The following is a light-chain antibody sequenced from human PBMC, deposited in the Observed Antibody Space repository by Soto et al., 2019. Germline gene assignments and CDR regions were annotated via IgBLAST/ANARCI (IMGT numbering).Light chain of an antibody. CDR1: SSDVGSYNL. CDR3: YSYAGSSSSYV. CDR2: EGS. V-gene: IGLV2-23*01. Sequence: SVLTQPASVSGSPGQSITISCTVTSSDVGSYNLVSWYQQHPGKAPKLMIYEGSKRPAGVSNRFSGSKSGNTASLTISGLQAEDEADYYCYSYAGSSSSYVFGTGTNVTIL. J-gene: IGLJ1*01.